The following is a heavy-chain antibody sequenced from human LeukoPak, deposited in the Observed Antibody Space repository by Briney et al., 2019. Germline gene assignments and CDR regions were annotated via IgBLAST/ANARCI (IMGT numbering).Heavy chain of an antibody. CDR3: AKDWTGTKPFDL. J-gene: IGHJ2*01. D-gene: IGHD3/OR15-3a*01. Sequence: GGSLRLSCAASGFTLNNYAMSWVRQAPGKGLEWVSATSSSDAGTYHADSVRGRFTISRDNSKNTLYLQMNSLRAEDAAVYYCAKDWTGTKPFDLWGRGTLVTVSS. CDR2: TSSSDAGT. V-gene: IGHV3-23*01. CDR1: GFTLNNYA.